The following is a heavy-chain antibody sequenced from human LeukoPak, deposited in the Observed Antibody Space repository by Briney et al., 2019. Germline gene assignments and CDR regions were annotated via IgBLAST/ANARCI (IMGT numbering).Heavy chain of an antibody. D-gene: IGHD2-2*01. CDR3: ARVSRVVVVPAASFRFDP. CDR1: GGSFSGYY. V-gene: IGHV4-34*01. J-gene: IGHJ5*02. Sequence: PSETLSLTSAVYGGSFSGYYWSWIRQPPGKGLEWIGEINHSGSTNYNPSLKSRVTISVDTSKYQFSLKLSSVTAADTAMYYCARVSRVVVVPAASFRFDPWGQGTLVTVSS. CDR2: INHSGST.